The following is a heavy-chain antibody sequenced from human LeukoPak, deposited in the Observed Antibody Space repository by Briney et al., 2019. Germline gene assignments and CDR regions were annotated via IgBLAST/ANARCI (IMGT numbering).Heavy chain of an antibody. J-gene: IGHJ5*02. CDR2: ISSSSSYI. CDR1: GFTVESNY. D-gene: IGHD6-13*01. V-gene: IGHV3-21*01. CDR3: ARDSHALLAAAGTVYFDP. Sequence: PGGSLRLSCAASGFTVESNYMNWVRQAPGKGLEWVSSISSSSSYIYYADPVKGRFAISRDNAKNSLYLQMNSLRAEDTAVYYCARDSHALLAAAGTVYFDPRGQGTLVTVSS.